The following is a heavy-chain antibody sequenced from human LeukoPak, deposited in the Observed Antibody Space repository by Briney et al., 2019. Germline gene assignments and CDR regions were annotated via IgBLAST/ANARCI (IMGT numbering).Heavy chain of an antibody. Sequence: PSETLSLTCTVSGDSISSSSYYWGWIRQPPGKGLEWIGSIYYSGSTYYNPSLKSRVTISVDTSKNQFSLKLSSVTAADTAVYYCARPPEPKYCSSTSCSGAFDIWGQGTMVTVSS. CDR1: GDSISSSSYY. D-gene: IGHD2-2*01. CDR3: ARPPEPKYCSSTSCSGAFDI. CDR2: IYYSGST. V-gene: IGHV4-39*01. J-gene: IGHJ3*02.